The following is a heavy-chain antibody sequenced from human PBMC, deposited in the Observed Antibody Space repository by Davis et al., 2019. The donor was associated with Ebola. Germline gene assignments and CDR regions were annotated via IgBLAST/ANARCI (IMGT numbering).Heavy chain of an antibody. V-gene: IGHV4-59*01. CDR2: VFPTGRST. CDR1: GGSINNYY. Sequence: SETLSLTCTVSGGSINNYYWSWIRQSPGKGLEWIGYVFPTGRSTVYNPSLKSRVTISVDTSKNQFSLKLSSVTAADTAVYYCARQGATFDYWGQGTLVTVSS. J-gene: IGHJ4*02. CDR3: ARQGATFDY.